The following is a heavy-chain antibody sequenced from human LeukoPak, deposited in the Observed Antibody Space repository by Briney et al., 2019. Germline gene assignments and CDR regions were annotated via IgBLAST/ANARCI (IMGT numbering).Heavy chain of an antibody. CDR2: IYYSGST. D-gene: IGHD6-13*01. J-gene: IGHJ4*02. CDR1: GGSISIYH. CDR3: ARVGSSWRYFDY. Sequence: PSETLSLTCTVSGGSISIYHWSWIRQPPGKGLEWIGYIYYSGSTNYNPSLKSRVTISVDTSKNQFSLKLISVTAADTAVYYCARVGSSWRYFDYWGQGTLVTVSS. V-gene: IGHV4-59*01.